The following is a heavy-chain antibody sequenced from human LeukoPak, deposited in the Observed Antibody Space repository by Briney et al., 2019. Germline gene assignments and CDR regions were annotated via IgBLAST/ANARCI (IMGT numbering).Heavy chain of an antibody. V-gene: IGHV4-59*08. CDR3: ARHADFWSGGAFDY. CDR2: IYYSGST. CDR1: GGSISSYY. D-gene: IGHD3-3*01. J-gene: IGHJ4*02. Sequence: SETLSLTCTVSGGSISSYYWSWIRQPPGKGLEWIGYIYYSGSTYYNPSLKSRVTISVDTSKNQFSLKLSSVTAADTAVYYCARHADFWSGGAFDYWGQGILVTVSS.